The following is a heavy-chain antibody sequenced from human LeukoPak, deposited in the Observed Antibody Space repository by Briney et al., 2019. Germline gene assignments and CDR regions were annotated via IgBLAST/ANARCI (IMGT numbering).Heavy chain of an antibody. CDR1: GFTFSSYG. D-gene: IGHD2-2*01. J-gene: IGHJ6*03. CDR3: AKVHGGVPAAMVWSYYYYMDV. Sequence: QPGGSLRLSCAASGFTFSSYGMHWVRQAPGKGLEWVAFIRYDGSNKYYADSVKGRFTISRDNSKNTLYLQMNSLRAEDTAVYYCAKVHGGVPAAMVWSYYYYMDVWGKGTTVTISS. CDR2: IRYDGSNK. V-gene: IGHV3-30*02.